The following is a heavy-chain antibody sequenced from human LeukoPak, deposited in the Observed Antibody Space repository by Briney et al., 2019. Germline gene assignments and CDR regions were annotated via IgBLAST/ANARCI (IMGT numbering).Heavy chain of an antibody. D-gene: IGHD2-8*02. J-gene: IGHJ4*02. CDR2: IYSSGST. CDR3: ARDADAWYY. V-gene: IGHV4-31*03. CDR1: GGSLSSGGYY. Sequence: PSETLSLTCTVSGGSLSSGGYYWSWIRQHPGKGLEWIGYIYSSGSTYYNPSLKSRVTISVDTSNNQFSLRLTSVTAADTAVYYCARDADAWYYWGQGTLVTVSS.